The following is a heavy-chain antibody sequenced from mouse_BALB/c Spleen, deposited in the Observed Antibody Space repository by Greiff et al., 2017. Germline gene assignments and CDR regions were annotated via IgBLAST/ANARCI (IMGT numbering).Heavy chain of an antibody. CDR1: GYTFTSYW. CDR2: IYPGDGDT. Sequence: QVQLKQSGAELARPGASVKLSCKASGYTFTSYWMQWVKQRPGQGLEWIGAIYPGDGDTRYTQKFKGKATLTADKSSSTAYMQLSSLASEDSAVYYCAYDYSYAMDYWGQGTSVTVSS. D-gene: IGHD2-4*01. CDR3: AYDYSYAMDY. V-gene: IGHV1-87*01. J-gene: IGHJ4*01.